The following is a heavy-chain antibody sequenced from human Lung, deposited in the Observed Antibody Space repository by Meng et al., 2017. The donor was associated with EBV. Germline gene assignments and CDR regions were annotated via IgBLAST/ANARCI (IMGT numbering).Heavy chain of an antibody. V-gene: IGHV7-4-1*02. Sequence: QGQPVQSGSDWNSPGGSVKGSCKDSGDPFSTYPINCLQQVHGRGLEWMVWISTNPETTPYITGYTGQFVFAFDISVSKAYLTIRSLKAEDPAVYCCARGGHFDHWGQGTLVTVSS. CDR3: ARGGHFDH. J-gene: IGHJ4*02. CDR1: GDPFSTYP. CDR2: ISTNPETT.